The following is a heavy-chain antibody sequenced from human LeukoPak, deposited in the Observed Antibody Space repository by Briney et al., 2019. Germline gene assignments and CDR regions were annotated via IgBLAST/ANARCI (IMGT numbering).Heavy chain of an antibody. Sequence: PGRSLRLSCAASGFTFSSYGMHWVRQAPGKGLEWVSSISSSSSYIYYADSVKGRFTISRDNAKNSLYLQVNSLRAEDTAVYYCARDLLAKRYPFDCWGQGTLVTVSS. V-gene: IGHV3-21*01. CDR1: GFTFSSYG. D-gene: IGHD3-9*01. CDR2: ISSSSSYI. CDR3: ARDLLAKRYPFDC. J-gene: IGHJ4*02.